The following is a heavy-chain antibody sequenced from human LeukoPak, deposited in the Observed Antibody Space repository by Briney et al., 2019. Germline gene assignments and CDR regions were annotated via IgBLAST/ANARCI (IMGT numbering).Heavy chain of an antibody. Sequence: ASVKVSCKASGYTFTGYYMHWVRQAPGQGLEWMGWINPNSGGTNYAQKFQGRVTMTRDTSISTAYMELSRLRSDDTAVYYCARRVYGSGKYYFDYWGQGTLVTVSS. CDR3: ARRVYGSGKYYFDY. CDR1: GYTFTGYY. V-gene: IGHV1-2*02. D-gene: IGHD3-10*01. CDR2: INPNSGGT. J-gene: IGHJ4*02.